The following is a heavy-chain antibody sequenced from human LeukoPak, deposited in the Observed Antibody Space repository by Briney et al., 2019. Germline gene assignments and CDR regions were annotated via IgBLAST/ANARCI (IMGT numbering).Heavy chain of an antibody. V-gene: IGHV3-21*01. J-gene: IGHJ4*02. CDR3: ARDWYNWNYDY. CDR2: ISSSSSCI. D-gene: IGHD1-7*01. Sequence: GGSLRLSCAASGFTFSSYSMNWVRHAPGKGLEWVSSISSSSSCIYYADSVKGRFTISRDNAKNALYLQMNSLRAEDTAVYYCARDWYNWNYDYWGQGTLVTVSS. CDR1: GFTFSSYS.